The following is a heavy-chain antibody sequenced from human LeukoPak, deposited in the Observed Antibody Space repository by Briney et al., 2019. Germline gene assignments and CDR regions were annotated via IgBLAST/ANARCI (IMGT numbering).Heavy chain of an antibody. CDR2: IYHSGST. Sequence: SETLSLTCTVSGGSISSGAYYWSWIRQPPGKGLEWIGYIYHSGSTYYNPSLMSRVTISVDRSKNQFSLKLSSVTAADTAVYYCASSKGDYGSGSLLDYWGQGTLVTVSS. CDR3: ASSKGDYGSGSLLDY. V-gene: IGHV4-30-2*01. J-gene: IGHJ4*02. CDR1: GGSISSGAYY. D-gene: IGHD3-10*01.